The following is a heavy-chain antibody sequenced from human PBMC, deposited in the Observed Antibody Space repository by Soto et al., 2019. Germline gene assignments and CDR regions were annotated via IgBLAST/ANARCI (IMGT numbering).Heavy chain of an antibody. CDR2: IKQDGTEK. D-gene: IGHD5-12*01. CDR1: GFTFRNYW. J-gene: IGHJ4*02. CDR3: ASVAI. V-gene: IGHV3-7*01. Sequence: EVQLVESGGGLVQPGGSLRLSCAASGFTFRNYWMSWVRQAPGKGLEWVVNIKQDGTEKNYVDSVRGRFTISRDNAKNSLDLQMNSLTAEDTAVYYCASVAIRGQGTLVTVSS.